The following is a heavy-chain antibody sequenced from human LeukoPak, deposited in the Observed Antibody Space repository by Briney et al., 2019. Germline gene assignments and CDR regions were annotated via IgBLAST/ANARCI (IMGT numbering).Heavy chain of an antibody. CDR2: IYYSGST. J-gene: IGHJ4*02. D-gene: IGHD3-22*01. V-gene: IGHV4-39*07. CDR1: GASISSGSNY. Sequence: SSETLSLTCSVSGASISSGSNYWGWIRQPPGKTLEWIGSIYYSGSTYYNPSLKSRVTISVDTSKNQFSLKLSSVTAADTAVYYCARDHGVVVIMGYYFDYWGQGTLVTVSS. CDR3: ARDHGVVVIMGYYFDY.